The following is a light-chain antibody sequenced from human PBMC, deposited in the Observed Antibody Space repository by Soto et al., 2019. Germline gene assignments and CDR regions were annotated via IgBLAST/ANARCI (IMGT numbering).Light chain of an antibody. CDR1: SSNIGSNS. J-gene: IGLJ3*02. V-gene: IGLV1-44*01. CDR3: AAWDDRLNGWV. Sequence: QSALTQPPSASGTPGQRVAISCSGNSSNIGSNSVNWYQHLPGTAPKLLVYSNNRRPSGVPDRISGSKSGASASLAFSGLQSEDEAEYFCAAWDDRLNGWVFGGGTKLTVL. CDR2: SNN.